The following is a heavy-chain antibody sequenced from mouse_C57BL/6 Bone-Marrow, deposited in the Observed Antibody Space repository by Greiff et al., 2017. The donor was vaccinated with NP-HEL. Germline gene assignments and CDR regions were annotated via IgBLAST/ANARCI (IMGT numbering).Heavy chain of an antibody. J-gene: IGHJ4*01. CDR2: IYPGNSDT. D-gene: IGHD2-4*01. CDR1: GYTFTSYW. Sequence: VQLQQSGTVLARPGASVKMSCKTSGYTFTSYWMHWVKQRPGQGLEWIGAIYPGNSDTSYNQKFKGKAKLTAVTSASTAYMELSSLTNEDSAVYYCTRDYAAGHYYAMDYWGQGTSVTVSS. CDR3: TRDYAAGHYYAMDY. V-gene: IGHV1-5*01.